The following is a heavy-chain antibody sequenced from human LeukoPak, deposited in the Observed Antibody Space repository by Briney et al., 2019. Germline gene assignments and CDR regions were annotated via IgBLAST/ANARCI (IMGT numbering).Heavy chain of an antibody. Sequence: GRSLRLSCVASGFTFKSYGMHWVRQAPGKGLEWVAIIWYDGSNKYYADFVKGRFTTSRDNSKNTLYLQMNSLRADDTAMYYCARVSGYSGTWYVDYWGQGTLVTVSS. CDR1: GFTFKSYG. D-gene: IGHD6-13*01. CDR3: ARVSGYSGTWYVDY. CDR2: IWYDGSNK. V-gene: IGHV3-33*01. J-gene: IGHJ4*02.